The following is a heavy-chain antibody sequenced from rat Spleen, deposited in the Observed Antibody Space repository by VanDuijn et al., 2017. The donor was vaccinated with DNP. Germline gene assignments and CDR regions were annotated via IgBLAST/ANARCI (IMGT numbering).Heavy chain of an antibody. CDR2: INKDSRTI. V-gene: IGHV4-2*01. Sequence: EVKLVESGGGLVQPGRSLKLSCAASGFNFNDYWMGWVRQAPGKGLEWIGQINKDSRTIKYNPSLKDKFTISRDNPQNTLYLQMSKLGSEDTATYYCAREDAGVDHWGQGVMVTVSS. CDR3: AREDAGVDH. J-gene: IGHJ2*01. D-gene: IGHD1-4*01. CDR1: GFNFNDYW.